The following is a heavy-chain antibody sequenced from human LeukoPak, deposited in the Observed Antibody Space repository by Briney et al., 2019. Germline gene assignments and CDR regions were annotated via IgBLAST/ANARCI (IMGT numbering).Heavy chain of an antibody. CDR3: ARGGNYYNEAFDI. V-gene: IGHV3-48*01. Sequence: GGSLRLSCAASGFTFSSYSMNWVRQAPGKGLEWISYISSSSGNMLYSDSVKGRFTISRDNARNSLFLPMSSLRAEDTAVYFCARGGNYYNEAFDIWGRGTMVTVSS. D-gene: IGHD1-26*01. CDR2: ISSSSGNM. J-gene: IGHJ3*02. CDR1: GFTFSSYS.